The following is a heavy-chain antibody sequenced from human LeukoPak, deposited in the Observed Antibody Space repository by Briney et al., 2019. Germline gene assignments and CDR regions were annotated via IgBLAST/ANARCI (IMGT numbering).Heavy chain of an antibody. CDR2: MNPNSGNT. J-gene: IGHJ4*02. CDR3: ARDMNSSCREN. V-gene: IGHV1-8*01. CDR1: GYTFTSYD. Sequence: ASVKVSCKASGYTFTSYDINWVRQATGQGLEWMGWMNPNSGNTGYAQKFQGRVTMTTDTSASTVYMELRSLTSDDTAVYYCARDMNSSCRENWGQGTLVTVSS. D-gene: IGHD6-13*01.